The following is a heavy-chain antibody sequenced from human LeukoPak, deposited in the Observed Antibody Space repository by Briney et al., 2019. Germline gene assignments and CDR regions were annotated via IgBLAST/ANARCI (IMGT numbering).Heavy chain of an antibody. CDR3: ARPHTVLYNWFDP. V-gene: IGHV1-2*02. CDR2: INPNSGGT. J-gene: IGHJ5*02. Sequence: ASVKVSCKASGYTFTGYYMHWVRQAPGQGLEWMGWINPNSGGTNYAQKFQGRVTMTRDTSISTAYMELSRLRSDDTAVYYCARPHTVLYNWFDPWGQGTLVTVSS. CDR1: GYTFTGYY. D-gene: IGHD4-11*01.